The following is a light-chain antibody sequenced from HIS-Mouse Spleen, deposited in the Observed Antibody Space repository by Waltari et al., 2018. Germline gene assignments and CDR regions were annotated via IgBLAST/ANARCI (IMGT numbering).Light chain of an antibody. CDR2: EDS. V-gene: IGLV3-10*01. J-gene: IGLJ2*01. Sequence: SYELTQPPSVSVPPGQTARITCSGDALPKKYAYWYQQKSGQAPVLVIYEDSKRPSGIPWGFSGSSSGTMATLTISGAQVEDEADYYCYSTDSSGNHRVFGGGTKLTVL. CDR3: YSTDSSGNHRV. CDR1: ALPKKY.